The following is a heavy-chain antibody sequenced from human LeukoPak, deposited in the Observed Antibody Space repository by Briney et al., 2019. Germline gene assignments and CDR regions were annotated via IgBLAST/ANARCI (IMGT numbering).Heavy chain of an antibody. CDR2: MYYSGST. V-gene: IGHV4-59*01. Sequence: KTSETLSLTCAVSGGSISFYYWSWIRQPPEKTLEWIGYMYYSGSTNYNPSLKSRVTISVDTSKNQFSLKLSSVTAADTAVYYCARYDSSGQSFDSWGQGTLVIVSS. CDR1: GGSISFYY. CDR3: ARYDSSGQSFDS. D-gene: IGHD3-22*01. J-gene: IGHJ4*02.